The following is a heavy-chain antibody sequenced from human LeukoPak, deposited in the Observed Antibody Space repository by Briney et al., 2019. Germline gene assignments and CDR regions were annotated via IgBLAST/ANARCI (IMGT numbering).Heavy chain of an antibody. V-gene: IGHV3-23*01. CDR2: ISGSGGST. Sequence: PGGSLRLSCAASGFTFSSYAMSWVRQAPGKGLEWVSAISGSGGSTYYADSVKGRFIISRDNSKNTLYLQMNSLRAEDTAVYYCAKDIFGVERFDYWGQGTLVTVSS. CDR1: GFTFSSYA. CDR3: AKDIFGVERFDY. D-gene: IGHD3-3*01. J-gene: IGHJ4*02.